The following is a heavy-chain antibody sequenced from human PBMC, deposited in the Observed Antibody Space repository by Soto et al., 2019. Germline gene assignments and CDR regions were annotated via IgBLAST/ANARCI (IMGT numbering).Heavy chain of an antibody. J-gene: IGHJ4*02. CDR2: ISAHNGNT. CDR3: ARGRYGDK. CDR1: GDAFTTYG. Sequence: QVHLVQSGAEVKKPGASVKVSCKGSGDAFTTYGITWVRQAPGQGLEWMGWISAHNGNTNYAQKLQGRVTVTRDTSTSTAYMELRSLRSDDTAVYYCARGRYGDKWGQGALVTVSS. V-gene: IGHV1-18*01. D-gene: IGHD3-10*01.